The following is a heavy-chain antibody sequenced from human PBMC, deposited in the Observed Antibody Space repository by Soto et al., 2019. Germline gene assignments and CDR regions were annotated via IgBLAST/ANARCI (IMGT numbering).Heavy chain of an antibody. J-gene: IGHJ4*02. D-gene: IGHD6-13*01. Sequence: SLRLSCAASGFTFGGDAMHWCRQAPRGGVEGCSGLNWDSGSISYAASVKGRFTISIDKAKNSLYPQMNSLRAEDTALYYCAKLARGGSSRSDYWGQGTLVPVSS. CDR3: AKLARGGSSRSDY. CDR1: GFTFGGDA. V-gene: IGHV3-9*01. CDR2: LNWDSGSI.